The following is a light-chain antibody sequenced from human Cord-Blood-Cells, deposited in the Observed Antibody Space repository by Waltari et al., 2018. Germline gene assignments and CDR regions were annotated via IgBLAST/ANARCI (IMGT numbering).Light chain of an antibody. CDR3: QQYGSSPLT. V-gene: IGKV3-20*01. CDR2: GAS. Sequence: IVLTQSPGTLSLSPGERATLSCRASQSVSSSYLAWYQQKPGQAPRLLIYGASNRATGIPDRFSGSGSGTDFTLTISRLEPEDFAVYYCQQYGSSPLTFGPGTKVDIK. J-gene: IGKJ3*01. CDR1: QSVSSSY.